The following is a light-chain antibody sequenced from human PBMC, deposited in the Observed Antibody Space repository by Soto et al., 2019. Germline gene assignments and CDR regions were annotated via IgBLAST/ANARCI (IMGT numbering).Light chain of an antibody. CDR1: QSVSSN. Sequence: EIVMTQSPATLSVSPWERATLSCRASQSVSSNLAWYQQKPGQAPRLLIYGASTRDNGVPARFSGSGSGTEFTLTISSLQSEDSAVYYCQQHNNWPPYTFGQGNKLEIK. CDR3: QQHNNWPPYT. J-gene: IGKJ2*01. V-gene: IGKV3-15*01. CDR2: GAS.